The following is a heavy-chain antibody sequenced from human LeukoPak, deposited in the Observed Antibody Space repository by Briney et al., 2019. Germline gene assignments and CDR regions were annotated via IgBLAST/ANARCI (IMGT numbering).Heavy chain of an antibody. V-gene: IGHV3-7*03. Sequence: GGSLRLSCAASGFTFSIYWMSWVRQAPGKGLEWVANIKQDGSERYYVDSVKGRFTLSRDNAKNSLYLQMNSLRAEDTAVYYCARDLAGIVGVTAWFDPWGQGTLVTVSS. J-gene: IGHJ5*02. CDR1: GFTFSIYW. CDR3: ARDLAGIVGVTAWFDP. CDR2: IKQDGSER. D-gene: IGHD1-26*01.